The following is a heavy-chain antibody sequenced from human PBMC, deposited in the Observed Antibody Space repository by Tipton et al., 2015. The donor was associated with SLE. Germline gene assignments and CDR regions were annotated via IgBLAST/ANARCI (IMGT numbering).Heavy chain of an antibody. V-gene: IGHV3-30*02. D-gene: IGHD3-22*01. CDR3: AKDHPKDYYGSSGYFDY. CDR2: IQYDGSNK. Sequence: SLRLSCAASGFTFSSYGMHWVRQAPGKGLEWVAFIQYDGSNKYDADSAEGRFTISRDNSKNTLYLQMNSLRAEDTAVYYCAKDHPKDYYGSSGYFDYWGQGTLVTVSS. CDR1: GFTFSSYG. J-gene: IGHJ4*02.